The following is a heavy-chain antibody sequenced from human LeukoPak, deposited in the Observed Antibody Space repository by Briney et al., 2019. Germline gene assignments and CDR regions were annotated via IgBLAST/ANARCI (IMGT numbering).Heavy chain of an antibody. D-gene: IGHD2-15*01. J-gene: IGHJ4*02. CDR3: AREGLCRGGSCLDY. CDR2: INPNSGGT. Sequence: ASVKVSCKTSGYTFTGYYIHWVRQAPGQGLEWMGWINPNSGGTNYAQNFQGRVTMTRDTSITTAYMEVTRLRSDDTAVYYCAREGLCRGGSCLDYWGQGTLVTVS. CDR1: GYTFTGYY. V-gene: IGHV1-2*02.